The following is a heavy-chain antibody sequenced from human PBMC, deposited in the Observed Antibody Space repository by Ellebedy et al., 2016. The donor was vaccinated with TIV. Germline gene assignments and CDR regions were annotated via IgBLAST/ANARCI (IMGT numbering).Heavy chain of an antibody. Sequence: AASVKVSCKASGYTFTNYAMNWVRQAPGQGLEWMGWINPNSGGTNYAQKFQGRVTMTRDTSISTAYMELSRLRSDDTAVYYCARLRAAAGFDFDYWGQGTLVTVSS. CDR2: INPNSGGT. J-gene: IGHJ4*02. CDR1: GYTFTNYA. V-gene: IGHV1-2*02. D-gene: IGHD6-13*01. CDR3: ARLRAAAGFDFDY.